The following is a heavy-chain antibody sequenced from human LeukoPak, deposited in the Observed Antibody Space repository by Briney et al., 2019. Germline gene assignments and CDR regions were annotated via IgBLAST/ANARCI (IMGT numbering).Heavy chain of an antibody. D-gene: IGHD6-19*01. CDR2: IIPIFGTA. CDR3: ASGRSGWYYFDY. CDR1: GGTFSSYA. J-gene: IGHJ4*02. V-gene: IGHV1-69*13. Sequence: SVKVSCKASGGTFSSYAISWVRRAPGQGLEWMGGIIPIFGTANYAQKFQGRVTITADESTSTAYMELSSLRSEDTAVYYCASGRSGWYYFDYWGQGTLVTVSS.